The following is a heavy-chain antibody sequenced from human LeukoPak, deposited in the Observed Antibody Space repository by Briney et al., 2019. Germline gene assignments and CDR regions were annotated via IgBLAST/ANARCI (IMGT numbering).Heavy chain of an antibody. D-gene: IGHD2-15*01. CDR2: TYYRSKWYN. CDR1: GDSFSSNSAA. V-gene: IGHV6-1*01. Sequence: PSQTLSLTCAISGDSFSSNSAAWNWLRQSPPRGLEWLGRTYYRSKWYNDYAVSVKSRITINPDTSKNQFSLQLISVTPEDTAIYYCARIVGGSPDYWGQGTLVTVSS. J-gene: IGHJ4*02. CDR3: ARIVGGSPDY.